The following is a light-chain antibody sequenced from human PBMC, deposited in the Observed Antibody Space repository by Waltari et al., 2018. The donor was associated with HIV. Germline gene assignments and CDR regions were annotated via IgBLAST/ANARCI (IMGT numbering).Light chain of an antibody. V-gene: IGLV1-44*01. CDR1: SSNTGSNT. CDR2: SNN. CDR3: AVWDDSLNGWV. J-gene: IGLJ3*02. Sequence: QSVLTQPPSASGTPGPRVTISCSGRSSNTGSNTVNWYQQFPGTAPKILIYSNNQRPAGVPDRFSGSKSGTSASLAISGLQSEDEADYYCAVWDDSLNGWVFGGGTKLTVL.